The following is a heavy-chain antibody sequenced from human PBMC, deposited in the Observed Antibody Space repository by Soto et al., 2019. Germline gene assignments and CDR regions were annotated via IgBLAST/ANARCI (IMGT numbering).Heavy chain of an antibody. V-gene: IGHV2-26*01. D-gene: IGHD7-27*01. CDR1: GFSLSNTGMA. Sequence: SGPTLVNPAETLTLTCTVFGFSLSNTGMAVSWLRQPPGKAPEWLAHMFSNDEKSYSTSLKSRLIISKDTSKSQVVLTMTNMDPVDTATYYCARSLVGSNWGAYYFDFWGQGTLVTVSS. CDR3: ARSLVGSNWGAYYFDF. J-gene: IGHJ4*02. CDR2: MFSNDEK.